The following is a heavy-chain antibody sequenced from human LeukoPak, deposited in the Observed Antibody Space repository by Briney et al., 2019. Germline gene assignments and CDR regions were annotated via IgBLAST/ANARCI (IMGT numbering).Heavy chain of an antibody. CDR3: ARGRYSYGTTTTIDS. Sequence: SETLSVTRTVSGGSISRYYWTWIRQPPGKGLEWIGYIYYSGSTSYSPSLKSRVTISVDTSKNQFSLKMSSVTAADTAVYYCARGRYSYGTTTTIDSWGQGTLVTVPS. CDR2: IYYSGST. J-gene: IGHJ4*02. D-gene: IGHD5-18*01. CDR1: GGSISRYY. V-gene: IGHV4-59*01.